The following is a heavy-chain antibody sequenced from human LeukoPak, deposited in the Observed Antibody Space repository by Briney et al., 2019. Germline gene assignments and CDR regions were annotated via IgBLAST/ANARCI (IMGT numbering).Heavy chain of an antibody. J-gene: IGHJ4*02. CDR1: GFAFSDFY. CDR3: ARDALGSYDY. D-gene: IGHD3-10*01. V-gene: IGHV3-11*01. CDR2: ISNSGSTL. Sequence: TGGFLRLSCAASGFAFSDFYMFWIRQAPGKGLEWISYISNSGSTLYYADSVKGRFTISRDNDKNLLYLQMNSLRADDTAAYYCARDALGSYDYWGQGTLVTVSS.